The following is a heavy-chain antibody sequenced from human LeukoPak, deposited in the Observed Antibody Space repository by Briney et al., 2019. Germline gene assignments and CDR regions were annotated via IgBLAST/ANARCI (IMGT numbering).Heavy chain of an antibody. J-gene: IGHJ4*02. CDR3: TRDRGAYNLYDY. CDR1: GFTFGDYA. D-gene: IGHD1-1*01. CDR2: IRSKAYGETA. V-gene: IGHV3-49*03. Sequence: GGSQRLSCTASGFTFGDYAMSWIRQAPGKGLEWVGFIRSKAYGETADYAASVKGRFTISRDDSKAIAYLQMNSLKTEDTAVYHCTRDRGAYNLYDYWGQGTLVTVSS.